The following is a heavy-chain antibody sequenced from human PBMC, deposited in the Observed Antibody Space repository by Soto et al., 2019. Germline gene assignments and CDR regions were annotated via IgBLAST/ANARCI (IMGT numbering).Heavy chain of an antibody. CDR2: ISGSGGST. D-gene: IGHD3-22*01. Sequence: PGGSLRLSCAASGFTFSSYAMSWVRQAPGKGLEWVSAISGSGGSTYYADSVKGRFTISRDNSKNTLYLQMNSLRAEDTAVYYCAKESIIMIVVAILRQAATFDYWGQGTLVTVSS. CDR3: AKESIIMIVVAILRQAATFDY. J-gene: IGHJ4*02. CDR1: GFTFSSYA. V-gene: IGHV3-23*01.